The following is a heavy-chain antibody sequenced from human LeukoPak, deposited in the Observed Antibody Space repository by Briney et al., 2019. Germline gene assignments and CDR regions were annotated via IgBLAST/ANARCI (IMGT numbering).Heavy chain of an antibody. CDR2: IYYSGST. V-gene: IGHV4-61*01. J-gene: IGHJ5*02. CDR1: GGSVSSGSYY. Sequence: PSETLSLTCTVSGGSVSSGSYYWSWIRQPPGKGLEWIGYIYYSGSTNYNPSLKSRVTISVDTSKNQFSLKLSSVTAADTAVYYCARGFLYYYDSSGYYLNWFDPWGQGTLVTVSS. D-gene: IGHD3-22*01. CDR3: ARGFLYYYDSSGYYLNWFDP.